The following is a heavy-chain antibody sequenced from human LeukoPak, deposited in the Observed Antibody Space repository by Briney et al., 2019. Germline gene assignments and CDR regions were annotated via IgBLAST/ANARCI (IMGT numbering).Heavy chain of an antibody. CDR2: IYYSGST. V-gene: IGHV4-61*01. CDR3: ARWWLGGLEGNYFDY. Sequence: PSETLSLTCTVSGGSVSSGSYYWSWIRQPPGKGLEWIGYIYYSGSTNYNPSLKSRVTISVDTSKNQFSLKLSSVTAADMAVYYCARWWLGGLEGNYFDYWGQGTLVTVSS. CDR1: GGSVSSGSYY. D-gene: IGHD2-15*01. J-gene: IGHJ4*02.